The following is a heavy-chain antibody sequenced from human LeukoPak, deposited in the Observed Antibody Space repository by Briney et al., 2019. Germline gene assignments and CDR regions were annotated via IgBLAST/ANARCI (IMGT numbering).Heavy chain of an antibody. Sequence: RGSLRLSCEGSGFTFSSYSMNWVRQAPGKGLEWVSYISRPGNTVYYADSVRGRFAISRDNAKNSLYLQMSSLRDEDTAVYYCAREQGRGSTWYPEYFQPWGQGTLVIVSS. CDR1: GFTFSSYS. D-gene: IGHD6-13*01. CDR3: AREQGRGSTWYPEYFQP. V-gene: IGHV3-48*02. CDR2: ISRPGNTV. J-gene: IGHJ1*01.